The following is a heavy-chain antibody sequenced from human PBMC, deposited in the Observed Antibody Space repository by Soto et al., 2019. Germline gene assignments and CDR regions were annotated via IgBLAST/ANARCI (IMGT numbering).Heavy chain of an antibody. V-gene: IGHV1-69*01. Sequence: QVQLVQSGAEVKKPGSSVKVSCKASGGTFSSYAISWVRQAPGQGLEWMGGIIPIFGTANYAQKFQGRVTITADESTSTAYMELSSLRSEDTAVYYCARDIPRYCSSTSCQNWDFDLWGRGTLVTVSS. CDR3: ARDIPRYCSSTSCQNWDFDL. CDR1: GGTFSSYA. CDR2: IIPIFGTA. J-gene: IGHJ2*01. D-gene: IGHD2-2*01.